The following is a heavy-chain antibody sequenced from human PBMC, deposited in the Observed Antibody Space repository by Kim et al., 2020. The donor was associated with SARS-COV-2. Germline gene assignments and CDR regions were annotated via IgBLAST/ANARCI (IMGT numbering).Heavy chain of an antibody. CDR3: ARGRYNAYYFYMDV. Sequence: GGSLRLSCVAAGFTFNLHAMNWVRQAPGEGVEWVSALDGSGGATHHADSVKGRFTISRDNSKSTLYLQMNSLRADDTAVYYCARGRYNAYYFYMDVWGRG. CDR1: GFTFNLHA. D-gene: IGHD1-1*01. CDR2: LDGSGGAT. J-gene: IGHJ6*03. V-gene: IGHV3-23*01.